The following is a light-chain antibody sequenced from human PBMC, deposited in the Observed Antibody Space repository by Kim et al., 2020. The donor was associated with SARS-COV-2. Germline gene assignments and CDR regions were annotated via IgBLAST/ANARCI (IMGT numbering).Light chain of an antibody. CDR1: ALSKQY. CDR3: QSADNSVVV. Sequence: VSPGQTARMTCSGDALSKQYVNWYQQKPGQAPVLVIYKDKERPSGIPERFSGSTSGTTVTLTISGVRAEDEADYYCQSADNSVVVFGGGTQLTVL. J-gene: IGLJ2*01. V-gene: IGLV3-25*03. CDR2: KDK.